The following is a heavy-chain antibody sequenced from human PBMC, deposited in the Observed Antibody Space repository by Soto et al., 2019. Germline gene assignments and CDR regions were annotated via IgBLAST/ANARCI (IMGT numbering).Heavy chain of an antibody. CDR1: GGSFSGDY. CDR2: INHSGST. D-gene: IGHD2-21*02. V-gene: IGHV4-34*01. Sequence: SETLSLTCAVYGGSFSGDYWSWIRQPPGKGLEWIGEINHSGSTNYNPSLKSRVTISVDTSKNQFSLKLSSVTAADTAVYYCAGVVRVTAIFDFWGQGTLVTVSS. CDR3: AGVVRVTAIFDF. J-gene: IGHJ4*02.